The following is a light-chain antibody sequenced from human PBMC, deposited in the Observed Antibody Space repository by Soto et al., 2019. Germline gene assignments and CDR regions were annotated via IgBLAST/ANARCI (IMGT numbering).Light chain of an antibody. CDR3: QQLNSFPIP. CDR2: GAS. CDR1: QGISSF. Sequence: IQLTQSPSSLSASVGDRVTITSRASQGISSFLAWYQQKPGKAPKLLIYGASTLQSGVPSRFSGSGSGTCFTLTIGSLQPEDFATYYCQQLNSFPIPFGPGTKVDIK. V-gene: IGKV1-9*01. J-gene: IGKJ3*01.